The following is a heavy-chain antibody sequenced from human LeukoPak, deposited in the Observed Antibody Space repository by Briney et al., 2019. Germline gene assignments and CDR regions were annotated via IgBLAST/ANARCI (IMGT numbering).Heavy chain of an antibody. V-gene: IGHV3-74*01. CDR2: IKSDGST. D-gene: IGHD3-3*01. CDR3: ARAPSEIGGYYPEYFRH. CDR1: GFTFSTYW. Sequence: GGSLRLSCAAPGFTFSTYWMHWVRQAPGKGLVWVSRIKSDGSTNYADSVKGRFTISRDNAKNTLSLQMNSLRPEDTGVYYCARAPSEIGGYYPEYFRHWGQGTLVTVSS. J-gene: IGHJ1*01.